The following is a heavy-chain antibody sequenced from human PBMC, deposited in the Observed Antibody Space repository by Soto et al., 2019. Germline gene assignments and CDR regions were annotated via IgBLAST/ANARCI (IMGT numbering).Heavy chain of an antibody. CDR3: ARDGLTYYDILTGYHGPYYTDV. CDR2: INPSGGST. V-gene: IGHV1-46*03. CDR1: GYTFTSYY. Sequence: ASVKVSCKASGYTFTSYYMHWVRQAPGQGLEWMGIINPSGGSTSYAQKFQGRVTMTRDTSTSTVYMELSSLRSEDTAVYYCARDGLTYYDILTGYHGPYYTDVWGKGTTVTVSS. J-gene: IGHJ6*03. D-gene: IGHD3-9*01.